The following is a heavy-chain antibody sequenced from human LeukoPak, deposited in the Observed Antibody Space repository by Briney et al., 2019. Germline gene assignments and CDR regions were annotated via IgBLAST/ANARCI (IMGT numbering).Heavy chain of an antibody. CDR1: GGPISSSSYY. J-gene: IGHJ4*02. Sequence: PSETLSLTCTISGGPISSSSYYWGWVRQPPGKGLEWIGSIYYSGSTYYNPSLKSRVTISVDTSMNQFSLRLSSVTAADTAVYYCARDWGMVRGVNGNFDYWGQGTLVTVSS. V-gene: IGHV4-39*07. CDR2: IYYSGST. D-gene: IGHD3-10*01. CDR3: ARDWGMVRGVNGNFDY.